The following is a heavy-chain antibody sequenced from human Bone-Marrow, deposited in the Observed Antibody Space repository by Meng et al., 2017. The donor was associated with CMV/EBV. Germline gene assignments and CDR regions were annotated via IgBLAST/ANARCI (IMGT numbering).Heavy chain of an antibody. J-gene: IGHJ6*02. CDR3: ARDEGEEQLPGGLDYYYYYGMDV. Sequence: GGSLRLSCAASGFTFSSYWMSWVRQAPGKGLEWVANIKQDGMEKYYVDSVKGRFTISRDNAKNSLYLQMNSLRAEDTAVYYWARDEGEEQLPGGLDYYYYYGMDVWGQGTTVTVSS. CDR2: IKQDGMEK. D-gene: IGHD6-13*01. V-gene: IGHV3-7*01. CDR1: GFTFSSYW.